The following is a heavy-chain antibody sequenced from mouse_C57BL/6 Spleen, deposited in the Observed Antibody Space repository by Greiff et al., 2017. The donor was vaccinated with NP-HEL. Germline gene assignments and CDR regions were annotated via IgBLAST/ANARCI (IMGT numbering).Heavy chain of an antibody. V-gene: IGHV5-17*01. CDR2: ISSGSSTI. D-gene: IGHD1-2*01. CDR3: ARSGHYYGYYFDY. Sequence: EVHLVESGGGLVKPGGSLKLSCAASGFTFSDYGMHWVRQAPEKGLEWVAYISSGSSTIYYADTVKGRFTIPRDNAKNTLFLQMTSLRSEDTAMYYCARSGHYYGYYFDYWGQGTTLTVSS. CDR1: GFTFSDYG. J-gene: IGHJ2*01.